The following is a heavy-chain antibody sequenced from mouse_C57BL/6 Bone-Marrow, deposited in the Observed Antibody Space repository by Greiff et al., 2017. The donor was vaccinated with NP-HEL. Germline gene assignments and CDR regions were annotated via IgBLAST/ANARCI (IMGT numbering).Heavy chain of an antibody. CDR3: ARDFYYYGSSGWYFDV. D-gene: IGHD1-1*01. V-gene: IGHV7-1*01. J-gene: IGHJ1*03. CDR2: SRNKANDYTT. CDR1: GFTFSDFY. Sequence: EVKVVESGGGLVQSGRSLRLSCATSGFTFSDFYMEWVRQAPGKGLEWIAASRNKANDYTTEYSASVKGRFIVSRDTSQSILYLQMNALRAEDTAIYYCARDFYYYGSSGWYFDVWGTGTTVTVSS.